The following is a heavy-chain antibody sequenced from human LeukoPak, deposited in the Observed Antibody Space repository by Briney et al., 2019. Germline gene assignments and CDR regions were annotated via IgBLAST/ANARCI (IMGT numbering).Heavy chain of an antibody. CDR1: GGSFSGYY. D-gene: IGHD2-2*01. CDR2: INHSGST. V-gene: IGHV4-34*01. Sequence: SETLSLTCAVYGGSFSGYYWSCIRQPPGKGLEWIGEINHSGSTNYNPSLKSRVTISVDTSKNQFSLKLSSVTAADTAVYYCARERGPYTVVVPAAMPYYFDYWGQGTLVTVSS. J-gene: IGHJ4*02. CDR3: ARERGPYTVVVPAAMPYYFDY.